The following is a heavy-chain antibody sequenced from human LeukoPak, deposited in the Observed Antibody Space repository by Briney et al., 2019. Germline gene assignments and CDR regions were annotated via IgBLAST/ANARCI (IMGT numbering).Heavy chain of an antibody. Sequence: ASVKVSCKASGYTFTNYYMHWVRQAPGQGLEWMGIVNPSGGSTSYAQKFQGRVTISVDTSKNQFSLKLSSVTAADTAVYYCARRPLIVALSAFDIWGQGTMVTVSS. CDR3: ARRPLIVALSAFDI. V-gene: IGHV1-46*01. D-gene: IGHD3-22*01. CDR2: VNPSGGST. J-gene: IGHJ3*02. CDR1: GYTFTNYY.